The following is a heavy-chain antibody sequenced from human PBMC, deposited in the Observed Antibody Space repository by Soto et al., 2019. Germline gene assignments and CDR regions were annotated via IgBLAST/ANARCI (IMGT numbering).Heavy chain of an antibody. CDR2: VYYSGST. D-gene: IGHD3-10*01. J-gene: IGHJ5*02. Sequence: SETLSLTCTVSGGSISSYYWSWIRQPPGKGLEWIGYVYYSGSTNYNPSLKSRVTISVDTSKSQFSLKLNSVTAADTAVYYCARDLTYFGDVGWFDPWGQGTLVTVSS. V-gene: IGHV4-59*01. CDR1: GGSISSYY. CDR3: ARDLTYFGDVGWFDP.